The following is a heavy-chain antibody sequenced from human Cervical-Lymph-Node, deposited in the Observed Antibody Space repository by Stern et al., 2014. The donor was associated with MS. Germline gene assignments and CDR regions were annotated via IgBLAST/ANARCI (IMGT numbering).Heavy chain of an antibody. V-gene: IGHV3-15*01. D-gene: IGHD5-12*01. CDR3: TTVGPGYTPGTADY. J-gene: IGHJ4*02. CDR1: GFTFANGW. Sequence: VQLVESGGGLVKPGGSLRLSCSASGFTFANGWMSWVRQAPGKGLEWVGLIKGKIDGGTTDYAAPVKGRFTISRDDSKNTLYLQMNSLTTEDTAVYYCTTVGPGYTPGTADYWGQGTLVTVSS. CDR2: IKGKIDGGTT.